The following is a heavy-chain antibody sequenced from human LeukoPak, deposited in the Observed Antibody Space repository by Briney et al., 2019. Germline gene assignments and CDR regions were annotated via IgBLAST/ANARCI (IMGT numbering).Heavy chain of an antibody. V-gene: IGHV4-39*01. CDR1: GGSISSSSYY. J-gene: IGHJ4*02. D-gene: IGHD2-2*01. Sequence: PSETLSLTCTVSGGSISSSSYYWGWIRQPPGKGLEWIGSIYYSGSTYYNPSLKSRVTISVDTSKNQFSLKLSSVTAADTAVYYCARHSDSLVVPAAMGLFDYWGQGTLVTVSS. CDR2: IYYSGST. CDR3: ARHSDSLVVPAAMGLFDY.